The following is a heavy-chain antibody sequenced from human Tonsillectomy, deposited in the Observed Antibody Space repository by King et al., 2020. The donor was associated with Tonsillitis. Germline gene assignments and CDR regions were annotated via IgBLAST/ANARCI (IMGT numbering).Heavy chain of an antibody. D-gene: IGHD3-10*01. Sequence: VQLVESGGGLVQPRGSLRLSCAASGFTFSSHWMHWVRQAPGKGLVWVSRINNDGSRTDYADSVKGRFTISRDNAKNTQYLQMNSLRAEDTAVYYCARDGMRGDACDIWGQGTMVTVSS. CDR2: INNDGSRT. V-gene: IGHV3-74*01. CDR1: GFTFSSHW. J-gene: IGHJ3*02. CDR3: ARDGMRGDACDI.